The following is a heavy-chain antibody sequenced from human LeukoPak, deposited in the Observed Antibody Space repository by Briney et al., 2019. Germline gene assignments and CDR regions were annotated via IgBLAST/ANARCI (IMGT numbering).Heavy chain of an antibody. CDR2: IIPIFGTA. D-gene: IGHD6-13*01. CDR1: GGTFSSYA. V-gene: IGHV1-69*05. J-gene: IGHJ4*02. CDR3: ARDKQQLDYFDY. Sequence: SVKVSCKASGGTFSSYAISWVRQAPGQGLEWMGGIIPIFGTANYAQKFQGRVTMTRDTSTSTVYMELSSLRSEDTAVYYCARDKQQLDYFDYWGQGTLVTVSS.